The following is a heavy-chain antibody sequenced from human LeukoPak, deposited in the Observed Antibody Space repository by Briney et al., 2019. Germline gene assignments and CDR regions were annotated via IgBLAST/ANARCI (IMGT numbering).Heavy chain of an antibody. CDR3: ARSTSGYYSKHYYFYMDV. CDR1: GTSISSYF. CDR2: IYYSGTT. D-gene: IGHD3-22*01. Sequence: SETLSLTCTVSGTSISSYFWSWIRQPPGKGQEWIGYIYYSGTTNYNPSLKSRIAISLDTSKKQFSLRMRSVTAADTAVYYCARSTSGYYSKHYYFYMDVWGKGTMVTVSS. J-gene: IGHJ6*03. V-gene: IGHV4-59*01.